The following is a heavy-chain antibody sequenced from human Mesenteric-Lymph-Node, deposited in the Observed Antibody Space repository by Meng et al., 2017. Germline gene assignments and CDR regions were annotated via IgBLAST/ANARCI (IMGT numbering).Heavy chain of an antibody. J-gene: IGHJ4*02. CDR3: ARVDSPMFPYYSEH. D-gene: IGHD5-18*01. Sequence: SVKVSCKVSGGTFSNYAINWVRQAPGQGLEWMGGIIPVFGTSHYAQKFQGRVTITADKSTNTVHMEMSSLRSEDTAVYFCARVDSPMFPYYSEHWGQGTQVTVSS. CDR2: IIPVFGTS. V-gene: IGHV1-69*06. CDR1: GGTFSNYA.